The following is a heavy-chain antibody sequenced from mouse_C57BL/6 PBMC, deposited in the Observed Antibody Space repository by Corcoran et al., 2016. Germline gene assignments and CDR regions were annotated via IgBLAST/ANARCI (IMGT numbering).Heavy chain of an antibody. Sequence: EVQLQQSGPVLVKPGASVKMSCKASGYTFTDYYMNWVKQSHGKSLEWIGVINPYNGGTSYNQKFKGKATLTVDKSSSTAYMELNSLTSEDSAVYYCARIYYDYDRSYAMDYWGQGTSVTVSS. J-gene: IGHJ4*01. CDR1: GYTFTDYY. D-gene: IGHD2-4*01. V-gene: IGHV1-19*01. CDR3: ARIYYDYDRSYAMDY. CDR2: INPYNGGT.